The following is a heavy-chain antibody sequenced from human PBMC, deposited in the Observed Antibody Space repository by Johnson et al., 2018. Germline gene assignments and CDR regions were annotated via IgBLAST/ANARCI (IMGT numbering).Heavy chain of an antibody. CDR3: ARDSNAFDI. J-gene: IGHJ3*02. D-gene: IGHD2-2*01. CDR2: ISYDGSNQ. CDR1: GFTFSSYG. V-gene: IGHV3-30*03. Sequence: QVQLLESGGGVVQPGRSLRLSCAASGFTFSSYGMHWVRQAPGKGLEWVAVISYDGSNQYYADSVKGRFTISRDNSKNTLYLQMNSLRAEDTAVYYCARDSNAFDIWGQGTMVTVSS.